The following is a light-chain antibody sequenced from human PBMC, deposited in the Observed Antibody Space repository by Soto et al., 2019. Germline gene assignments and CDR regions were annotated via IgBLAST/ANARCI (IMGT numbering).Light chain of an antibody. CDR2: GAS. V-gene: IGKV3-15*01. J-gene: IGKJ4*01. CDR1: QSVSSN. Sequence: EIVLTQSPATLSVSPGERATLSCRASQSVSSNLAWYQQKVGQAPRLLIYGASTRATGIPARFSGSGSGTEFTLTISSLQSEDFAVYYCQQHSNWPLTFGEGTKVEIK. CDR3: QQHSNWPLT.